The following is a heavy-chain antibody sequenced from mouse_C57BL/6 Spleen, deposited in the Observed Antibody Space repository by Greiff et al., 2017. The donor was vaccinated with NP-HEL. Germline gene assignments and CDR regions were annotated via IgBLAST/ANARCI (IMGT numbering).Heavy chain of an antibody. V-gene: IGHV1-55*01. CDR2: IYPGSGST. Sequence: QVQLQQPGAELVKPGASVKMSCKASGYTFTSYWITWVKQRPGQGLEWIGDIYPGSGSTNYNEKFKSKATLTVDTATSTAYMQLSSLTSENSAVYYCASFYDGYYGGYWGQGASVTVSS. J-gene: IGHJ4*01. CDR3: ASFYDGYYGGY. D-gene: IGHD2-3*01. CDR1: GYTFTSYW.